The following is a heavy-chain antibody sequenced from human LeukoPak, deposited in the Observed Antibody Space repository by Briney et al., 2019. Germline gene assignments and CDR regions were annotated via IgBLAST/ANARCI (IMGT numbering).Heavy chain of an antibody. V-gene: IGHV4-30-4*08. D-gene: IGHD3-10*01. CDR3: ARLPRGTRGRITMVRGVDFDY. Sequence: SETLSLTCTVSGGSISSGDYYWSWIRQPPGKGLEWIGYIYYSGSTYYNPSLKSRVTISVDTSKNQFSLKLSSVTAADTAVYYCARLPRGTRGRITMVRGVDFDYWGQGTLVTVSS. CDR1: GGSISSGDYY. CDR2: IYYSGST. J-gene: IGHJ4*02.